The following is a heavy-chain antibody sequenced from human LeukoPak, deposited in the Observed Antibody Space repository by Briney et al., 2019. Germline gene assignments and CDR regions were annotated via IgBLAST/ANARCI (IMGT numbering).Heavy chain of an antibody. CDR3: AELGITMIGGV. J-gene: IGHJ6*04. V-gene: IGHV3-48*03. CDR2: ISSSGSTI. Sequence: GGSLRLSCAASEFSVGSNYMTWVRQAPGKGLEWVSYISSSGSTIYYADSVKGRFTISRDNAKNSLYLQMNSLRAEDTAVYYCAELGITMIGGVWGKGTTVTISS. D-gene: IGHD3-10*02. CDR1: EFSVGSNY.